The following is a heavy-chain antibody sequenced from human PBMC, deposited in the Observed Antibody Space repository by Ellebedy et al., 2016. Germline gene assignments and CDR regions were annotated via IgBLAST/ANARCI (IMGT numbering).Heavy chain of an antibody. Sequence: GESLKISCAASGFTFSNAWMSWVRQAPGKGLEWVGRIKSKTDGGTIDYAAPVKGRFTISRDDSKNTLYLQMNSLETEDTAVYHCATRPPPHGNYPLDYWGQGTRVTVSS. CDR1: GFTFSNAW. CDR2: IKSKTDGGTI. D-gene: IGHD4-17*01. CDR3: ATRPPPHGNYPLDY. J-gene: IGHJ4*02. V-gene: IGHV3-15*01.